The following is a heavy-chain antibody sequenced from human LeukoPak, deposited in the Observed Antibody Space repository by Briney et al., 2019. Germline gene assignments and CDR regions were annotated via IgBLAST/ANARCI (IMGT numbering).Heavy chain of an antibody. CDR2: IFTSGST. Sequence: SETLSLTCTVSADSISGYYWTWIRQPAGKGLEWIGLIFTSGSTYYNPSPQSRVTMSVDTSKNQFSLKLSSVTAADTAVYYCARDSPTMVRGNRGAFDIWGQGTMVTVSS. CDR3: ARDSPTMVRGNRGAFDI. D-gene: IGHD3-10*01. CDR1: ADSISGYY. V-gene: IGHV4-4*07. J-gene: IGHJ3*02.